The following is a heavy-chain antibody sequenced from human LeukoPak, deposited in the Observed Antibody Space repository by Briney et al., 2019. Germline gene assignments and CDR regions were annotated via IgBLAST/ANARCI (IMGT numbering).Heavy chain of an antibody. CDR3: ARDAHYDFWSGYYTGWSWFDP. Sequence: SVKVSCKASGGTFSSYAISWVRQAPGQGLEWMGEIIPIFGTANYAQKFQGRVTITTDESTSTAYMELSSLRSEDTAVYYCARDAHYDFWSGYYTGWSWFDPWGQGTLVTVYS. CDR2: IIPIFGTA. J-gene: IGHJ5*02. D-gene: IGHD3-3*01. V-gene: IGHV1-69*05. CDR1: GGTFSSYA.